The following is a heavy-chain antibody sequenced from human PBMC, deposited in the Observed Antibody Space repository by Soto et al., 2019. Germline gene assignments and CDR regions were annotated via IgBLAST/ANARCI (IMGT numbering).Heavy chain of an antibody. Sequence: QVLLVQSGAEVKKPGSSVKVSCKASGGAFSRYAISWVRQAPGQGLEWVGGIFPMYGTPVYAQKLQGRVTLTADEATTTAYMELSGLSYEHTAFYYCASDYEYQILEFAALEIWGQGTMVTVSS. V-gene: IGHV1-69*01. CDR3: ASDYEYQILEFAALEI. CDR2: IFPMYGTP. J-gene: IGHJ3*02. CDR1: GGAFSRYA. D-gene: IGHD5-12*01.